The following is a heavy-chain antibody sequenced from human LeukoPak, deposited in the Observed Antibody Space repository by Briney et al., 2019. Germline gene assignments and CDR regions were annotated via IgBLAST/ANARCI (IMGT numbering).Heavy chain of an antibody. CDR2: ISSSSSYI. D-gene: IGHD4-17*01. V-gene: IGHV3-21*01. J-gene: IGHJ3*02. CDR3: ARAGLTVTDDAFDI. CDR1: GFTFSSYS. Sequence: GGPLRLSCAAFGFTFSSYSMNWVRQAPGKGLEWVSSISSSSSYIYYADSVKGRFTISRDNAKNSLYLQMNSLRAEDTAVYYCARAGLTVTDDAFDIWGQGTMVTVSS.